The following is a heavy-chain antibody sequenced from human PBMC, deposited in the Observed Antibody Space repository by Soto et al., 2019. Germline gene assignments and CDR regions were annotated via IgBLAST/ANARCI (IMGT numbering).Heavy chain of an antibody. J-gene: IGHJ6*02. CDR3: ARHYSAMGV. CDR2: IYSDNNT. V-gene: IGHV3-53*01. CDR1: GFTVSSDS. Sequence: SGGSLRLSCAASGFTVSSDSMIWVRQAPGKGLEWISIIYSDNNTDYADSVKGRFSISRDTSKNILYLQMNSLRAEDTAEYYCARHYSAMGVWGQGTTVTVSS.